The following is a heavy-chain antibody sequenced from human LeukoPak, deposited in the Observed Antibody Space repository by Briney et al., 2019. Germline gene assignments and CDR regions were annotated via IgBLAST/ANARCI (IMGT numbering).Heavy chain of an antibody. J-gene: IGHJ6*02. CDR2: ISSSSSYI. CDR1: GFTFSSYS. Sequence: GGSLRLSCAASGFTFSSYSMNWVRQAPGKGLEWVSSISSSSSYIYYADSVKGRFTISRDNAKNSLYLQMNSLRAEDTALYYCAKVVLAYYYYYGMDVWGQGTTVTVSS. CDR3: AKVVLAYYYYYGMDV. V-gene: IGHV3-21*04.